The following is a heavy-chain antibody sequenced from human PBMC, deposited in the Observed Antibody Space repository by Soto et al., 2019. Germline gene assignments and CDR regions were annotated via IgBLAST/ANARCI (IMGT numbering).Heavy chain of an antibody. CDR2: ISGSDNNT. CDR3: APMGV. J-gene: IGHJ6*02. Sequence: GWSLRLSCSASVFTFSSYAMSWVRQAPGKGLEWVSAISGSDNNTYYADSVKGRFTISRDNSKNTLYLQMSSLRADDTAVYYCAPMGVWGQGTTVTVSS. CDR1: VFTFSSYA. V-gene: IGHV3-23*01.